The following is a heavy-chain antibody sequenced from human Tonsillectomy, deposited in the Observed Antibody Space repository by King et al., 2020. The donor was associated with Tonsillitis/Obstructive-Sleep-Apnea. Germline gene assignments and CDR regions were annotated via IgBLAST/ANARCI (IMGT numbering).Heavy chain of an antibody. CDR3: ARAPLSGEFDY. V-gene: IGHV3-11*05. Sequence: VQLVESGGGLVKPGGSLRLSCAASGFTFSDYYMSWIRQAPGKGLEWVSHISSSSIYTNYADSVKGRFTISRDNAKNSLFLQMNGLRAEDTAVYYCARAPLSGEFDYWGQGTLVTVSS. CDR1: GFTFSDYY. CDR2: ISSSSIYT. D-gene: IGHD3-10*01. J-gene: IGHJ4*02.